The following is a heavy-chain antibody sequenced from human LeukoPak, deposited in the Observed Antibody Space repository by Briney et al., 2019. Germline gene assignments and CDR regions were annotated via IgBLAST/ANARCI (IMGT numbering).Heavy chain of an antibody. D-gene: IGHD1-7*01. CDR2: IYTSGST. J-gene: IGHJ4*02. CDR1: GGSISHYY. Sequence: SETLSLTCTVSGGSISHYYWSWIRQPPGKGLEWIGRIYTSGSTNYNPSLKSRVTISVDKSKNQFSLKLSSVTAADTAVYYCAREALLTGTNHDDYWGQGTLVTVSS. V-gene: IGHV4-4*07. CDR3: AREALLTGTNHDDY.